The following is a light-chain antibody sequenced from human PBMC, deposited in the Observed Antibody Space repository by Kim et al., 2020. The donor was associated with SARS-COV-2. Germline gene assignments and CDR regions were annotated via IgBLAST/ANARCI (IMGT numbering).Light chain of an antibody. Sequence: ASVGDRVTITCQASQSISSYLNWYQQKPGKAPKLLIYAASRLQSGVPSRFSGSGSGTDFTLTISSLQPEDFATYYCQQSYSTPQTFGQGTKVDIK. CDR3: QQSYSTPQT. V-gene: IGKV1-39*01. J-gene: IGKJ1*01. CDR1: QSISSY. CDR2: AAS.